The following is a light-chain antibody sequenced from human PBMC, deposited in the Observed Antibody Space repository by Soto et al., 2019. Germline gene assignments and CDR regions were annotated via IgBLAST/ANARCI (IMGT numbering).Light chain of an antibody. CDR1: QSVSSS. J-gene: IGKJ1*01. CDR2: AAS. CDR3: QQYNSYSPT. Sequence: EIMMTQSPATLSVSPGERATLSCRASQSVSSSLAWYQQKPGQAPRLLIYAASTRATGIPARFSGSGSGTEFTLTISSLQSEDFAVYYCQQYNSYSPTFGQGTKVDI. V-gene: IGKV3-15*01.